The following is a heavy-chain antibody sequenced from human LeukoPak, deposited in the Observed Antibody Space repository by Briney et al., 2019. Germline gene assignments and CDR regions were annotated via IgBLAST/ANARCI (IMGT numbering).Heavy chain of an antibody. Sequence: ASVKVSCKASGYTFTSYYMHWVRQAPGQGLEWMGIINPSGGSTSYAQKFQGRVTMTRDTSTSTVYMELSSLRSEDTAVYYCARSWDYYDSSGRDAFDIWGQGTMVTVSS. CDR1: GYTFTSYY. D-gene: IGHD3-22*01. J-gene: IGHJ3*02. V-gene: IGHV1-46*01. CDR2: INPSGGST. CDR3: ARSWDYYDSSGRDAFDI.